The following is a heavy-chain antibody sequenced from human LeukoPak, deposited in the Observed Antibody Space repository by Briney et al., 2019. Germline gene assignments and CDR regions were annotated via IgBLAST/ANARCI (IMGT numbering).Heavy chain of an antibody. CDR3: ARVKYSSGSTSSWFDP. J-gene: IGHJ5*02. CDR1: GGSISNYH. V-gene: IGHV4-59*08. Sequence: PSETLSLTCTVSGGSISNYHWSWFRQSPGTGLEWIGYIEYSGGTTYNSSLKSRVTISVDTSKSQFSLKLNSVTAADTAVYYCARVKYSSGSTSSWFDPWGRGTPVAVSS. D-gene: IGHD3-10*01. CDR2: IEYSGGT.